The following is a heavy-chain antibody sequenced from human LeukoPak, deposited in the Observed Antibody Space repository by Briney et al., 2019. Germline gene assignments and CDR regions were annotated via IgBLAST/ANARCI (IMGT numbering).Heavy chain of an antibody. V-gene: IGHV4-34*01. Sequence: SETLSLTCAVYIGSFSGYYWSWIRQSPAKGLEWIGEINHRGSANYNPSLKSRVTISVDTSKNQFSLKLNSVTAADTAIYYCVRVADGHCGHDYFHFDYWGQGTQLTVSS. CDR3: VRVADGHCGHDYFHFDY. J-gene: IGHJ4*02. CDR2: INHRGSA. D-gene: IGHD5-12*01. CDR1: IGSFSGYY.